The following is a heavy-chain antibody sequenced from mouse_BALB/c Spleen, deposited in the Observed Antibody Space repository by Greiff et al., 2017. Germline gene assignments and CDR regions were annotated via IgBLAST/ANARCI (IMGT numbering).Heavy chain of an antibody. Sequence: DVKLVESGGGLVQPGGSRKLSCAASGFTFSSFGMHWVRQAPEKGLEWVAYISSGSSTIYYADTVKGRFTISRDNPKNTLFLQMTSLRSEDTAMYYCARSKGPIYYGYDNYAMDYWGQGTSVTVSS. V-gene: IGHV5-17*02. J-gene: IGHJ4*01. CDR2: ISSGSSTI. D-gene: IGHD2-2*01. CDR3: ARSKGPIYYGYDNYAMDY. CDR1: GFTFSSFG.